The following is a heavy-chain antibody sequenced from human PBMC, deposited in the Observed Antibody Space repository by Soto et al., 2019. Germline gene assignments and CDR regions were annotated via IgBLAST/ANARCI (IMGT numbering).Heavy chain of an antibody. V-gene: IGHV3-23*01. CDR3: AKDKGGTPYYFDS. CDR1: GFTFSTYA. CDR2: LSGSGGTT. J-gene: IGHJ4*02. Sequence: EVQLLVSGGGLVQPGGSLRLSCSTSGFTFSTYAMNWVRQAPGKGLEWVSALSGSGGTTYYADSVRGRFTISRDNSKSSVYLQMNGLTTEDTARYYCAKDKGGTPYYFDSWGQGILVTVSS. D-gene: IGHD6-25*01.